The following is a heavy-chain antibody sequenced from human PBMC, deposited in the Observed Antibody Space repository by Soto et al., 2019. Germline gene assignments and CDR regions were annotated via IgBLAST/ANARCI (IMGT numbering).Heavy chain of an antibody. D-gene: IGHD5-12*01. CDR2: IYYSGST. V-gene: IGHV4-61*05. Sequence: SETLSLTCTVSGGSISSSSYYWSWIRQPPGKGLEWIGYIYYSGSTNYNPSLKSRVTISVDTSKNQFSLKLSSVTAADTAVYYCAVDHSGYDSPYYYYYYMDVWGKGTTVTVSS. CDR1: GGSISSSSYY. CDR3: AVDHSGYDSPYYYYYYMDV. J-gene: IGHJ6*03.